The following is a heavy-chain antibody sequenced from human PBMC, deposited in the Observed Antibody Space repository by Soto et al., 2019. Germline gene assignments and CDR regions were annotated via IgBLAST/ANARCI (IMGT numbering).Heavy chain of an antibody. CDR1: GFTFSSYA. V-gene: IGHV3-23*01. Sequence: PGGSLRLSCAASGFTFSSYAMSWVRQAPGKGLEWVSAISGSGGSTYYADSVKGRFTISRDNSKNTLYLQMNSLRAEDTAVYYCAKGAYPYSSTLRNWFDPWSQGTLVTVSS. J-gene: IGHJ5*02. CDR3: AKGAYPYSSTLRNWFDP. D-gene: IGHD6-13*01. CDR2: ISGSGGST.